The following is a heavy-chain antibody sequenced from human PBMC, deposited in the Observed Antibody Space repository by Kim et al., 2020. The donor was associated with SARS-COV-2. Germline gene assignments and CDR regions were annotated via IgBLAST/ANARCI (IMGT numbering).Heavy chain of an antibody. Sequence: GGSLRLSCAASGFTFSSYAMSWVRQAPGKGLEWVSAISGSGGSTYYADSVKGRFTISRDNSKNTLYLQMNSLRAEDTAVYYCAKDFGYYSSSWADYWGQGTLVTVSS. V-gene: IGHV3-23*01. D-gene: IGHD6-13*01. J-gene: IGHJ4*02. CDR2: ISGSGGST. CDR1: GFTFSSYA. CDR3: AKDFGYYSSSWADY.